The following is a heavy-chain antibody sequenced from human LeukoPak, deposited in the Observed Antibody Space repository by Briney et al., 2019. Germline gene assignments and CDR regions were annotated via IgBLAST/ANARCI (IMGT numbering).Heavy chain of an antibody. CDR3: ARYPHRRGYSGYDPYRPYYYYYGMDV. D-gene: IGHD5-12*01. Sequence: SETLSLTCIVSGGSISSISSNNYHWGWIRQPPGKGLEWIGEINHSGSTNYNPSLKSRVTISVDTSKNQFSLKLSSVTAADTAVYYCARYPHRRGYSGYDPYRPYYYYYGMDVWGQGTTVTVSS. J-gene: IGHJ6*02. V-gene: IGHV4-39*07. CDR2: INHSGST. CDR1: GGSISSISSNNYH.